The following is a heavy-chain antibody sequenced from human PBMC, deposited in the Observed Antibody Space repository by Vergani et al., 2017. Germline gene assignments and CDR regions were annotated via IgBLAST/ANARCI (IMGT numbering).Heavy chain of an antibody. V-gene: IGHV3-7*01. D-gene: IGHD2/OR15-2a*01. Sequence: EVQLVESGGGLVQPGGSLRLSCAASGFTFSSYWMSWVRQVPGKGLEWVANIKQDGSEKYYVDSVKGRFTISRDNAKNSLYLQMNSLRAEDTAVYYCARGGAFYGTRRLGMDVWGQGTTVTVSS. CDR3: ARGGAFYGTRRLGMDV. CDR2: IKQDGSEK. CDR1: GFTFSSYW. J-gene: IGHJ6*02.